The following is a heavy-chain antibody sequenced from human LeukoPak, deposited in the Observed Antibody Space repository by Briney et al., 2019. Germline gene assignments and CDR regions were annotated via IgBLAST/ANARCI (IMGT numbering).Heavy chain of an antibody. D-gene: IGHD3-10*01. J-gene: IGHJ4*02. CDR2: INPCGGST. Sequence: ASVKVSSKASGYIFTNYYMHWVRRAPGQGLEWMGTINPCGGSTTYAQKFQGRVTMTRDTSTSTVYMELSSLRSEDTAVYYCARDHGSAYYRAPRHWGQGTLVTVSS. CDR3: ARDHGSAYYRAPRH. CDR1: GYIFTNYY. V-gene: IGHV1-46*01.